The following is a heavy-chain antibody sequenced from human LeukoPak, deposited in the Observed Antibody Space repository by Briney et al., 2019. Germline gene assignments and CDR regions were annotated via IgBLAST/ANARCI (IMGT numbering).Heavy chain of an antibody. J-gene: IGHJ4*02. CDR1: GGTFSSYA. CDR3: VRDPAFGELLSCFDY. D-gene: IGHD3-10*01. Sequence: SVKVSCKASGGTFSSYAISWVRQAPGQGLEWMGGIIPIFGTANYAQKFQGRVTITADESTSTAYMELSSLRSEDTAVYSCVRDPAFGELLSCFDYWGQGTLVTVSS. V-gene: IGHV1-69*01. CDR2: IIPIFGTA.